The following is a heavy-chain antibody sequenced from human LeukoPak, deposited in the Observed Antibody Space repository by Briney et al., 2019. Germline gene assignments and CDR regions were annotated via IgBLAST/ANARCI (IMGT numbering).Heavy chain of an antibody. CDR2: IYYSGST. Sequence: SETLSLNCTVSGGSISSYHWSWIRQPPGKGLEWIWYIYYSGSTTYNPSLKSRVHISIDPSKNQSSLKVSSVPAADTAVYYFASHRSGYYLYGMDVWGQGTTVTVSS. D-gene: IGHD3-22*01. V-gene: IGHV4-59*08. J-gene: IGHJ6*02. CDR1: GGSISSYH. CDR3: ASHRSGYYLYGMDV.